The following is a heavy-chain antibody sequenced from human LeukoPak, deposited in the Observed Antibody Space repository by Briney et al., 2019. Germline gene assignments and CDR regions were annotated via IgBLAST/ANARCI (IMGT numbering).Heavy chain of an antibody. J-gene: IGHJ4*02. Sequence: GGSLRLSCAASGFSFSSYGMHCVRQAPGKGLEWVAVIWYDGSNKNYADSVKGRFTISRDNSKNMLYLQMNSLRVEDTAVYYCASHGGLWGQGTLVTVSS. V-gene: IGHV3-33*01. D-gene: IGHD5-12*01. CDR3: ASHGGL. CDR1: GFSFSSYG. CDR2: IWYDGSNK.